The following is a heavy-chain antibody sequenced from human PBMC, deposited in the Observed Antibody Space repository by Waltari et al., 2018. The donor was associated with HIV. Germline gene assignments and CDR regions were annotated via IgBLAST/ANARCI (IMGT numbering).Heavy chain of an antibody. CDR2: IYYSGST. CDR3: ARGPYDLWSGYYFDY. D-gene: IGHD3-3*01. J-gene: IGHJ4*02. V-gene: IGHV4-59*01. Sequence: QVQLQESGPGLVNPTETLPLTCTVSCASIGSYYWSWVPQPPGKGLEWIGYIYYSGSTNYNPSLKSRVTISVDTSKNQISLKLSSVTAADTAVYYCARGPYDLWSGYYFDYWGQGTLVTVSS. CDR1: CASIGSYY.